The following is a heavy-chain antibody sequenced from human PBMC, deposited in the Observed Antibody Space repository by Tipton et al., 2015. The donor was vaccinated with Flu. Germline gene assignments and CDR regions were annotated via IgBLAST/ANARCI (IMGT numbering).Heavy chain of an antibody. CDR3: VRARWLQSIGDD. D-gene: IGHD5-24*01. V-gene: IGHV5-51*03. Sequence: VQLVQSGAEAKKPGESLKISCKASGYSFINYWIGWVRQVPGKGLEWVGIIYPGDSDTRYSPSFQGQVTISADKSISTAYLQWSSLKASDTAIYYCVRARWLQSIGDDWGQGALVTVSS. CDR1: GYSFINYW. CDR2: IYPGDSDT. J-gene: IGHJ4*02.